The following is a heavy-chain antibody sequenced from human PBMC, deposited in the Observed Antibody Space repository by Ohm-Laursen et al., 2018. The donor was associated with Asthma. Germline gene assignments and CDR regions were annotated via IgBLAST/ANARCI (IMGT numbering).Heavy chain of an antibody. CDR1: GFTFSSSA. Sequence: SLRLSCTASGFTFSSSAMSWVRQAPGKGLEWVSVISSSGGSTYYADSVKGRFTISRDNSKNTLYLQMNSLRAEDTAVYYCATERYIAVAGKGDAFDIWGQGTMVTVSS. V-gene: IGHV3-23*01. CDR3: ATERYIAVAGKGDAFDI. D-gene: IGHD6-19*01. J-gene: IGHJ3*02. CDR2: ISSSGGST.